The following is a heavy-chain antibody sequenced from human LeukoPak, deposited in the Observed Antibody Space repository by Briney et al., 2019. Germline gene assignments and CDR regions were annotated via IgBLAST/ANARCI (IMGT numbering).Heavy chain of an antibody. CDR1: GFTFSNYW. J-gene: IGHJ3*02. CDR2: IKQDGSEK. Sequence: GGSLRLSCAASGFTFSNYWMSWVRQAPGKGLEWVANIKQDGSEKYYVDSVKGRFTISRDNAKNTLYLQMNSLRAEDTAVYYCARKDERYSGYEDAFDIWGQGTMVTVSS. V-gene: IGHV3-7*01. D-gene: IGHD5-12*01. CDR3: ARKDERYSGYEDAFDI.